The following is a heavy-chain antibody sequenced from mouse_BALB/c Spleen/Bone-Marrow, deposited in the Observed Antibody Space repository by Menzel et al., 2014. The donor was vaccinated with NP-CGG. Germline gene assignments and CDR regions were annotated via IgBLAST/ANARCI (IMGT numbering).Heavy chain of an antibody. CDR2: ISTYYGDA. Sequence: QVQLQQSGAELVRPGVSVKISCKGSGYTFTDYSIHWIKQSHAKSLEWIGAISTYYGDATNNQKFKGKATLTVDKSSSTAYMQLSSLTSEDTAVYFCANLGRYAMDYWGQGTSVTVSS. CDR3: ANLGRYAMDY. V-gene: IGHV1-67*01. D-gene: IGHD3-1*01. CDR1: GYTFTDYS. J-gene: IGHJ4*01.